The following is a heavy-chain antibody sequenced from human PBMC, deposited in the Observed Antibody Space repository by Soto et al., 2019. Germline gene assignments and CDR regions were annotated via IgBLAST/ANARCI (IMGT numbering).Heavy chain of an antibody. CDR2: ISSSSSYI. CDR3: ARATYDILTGTHWFDP. V-gene: IGHV3-21*01. CDR1: GFTFSSYS. D-gene: IGHD3-9*01. Sequence: GGSLRLSCAASGFTFSSYSMNWVRQAPGKGLEWVSSISSSSSYIYYADSVKGRFTISRDNAKNSLYLQMNSLRAEDTAVYYCARATYDILTGTHWFDPWGQGTLVTVSS. J-gene: IGHJ5*02.